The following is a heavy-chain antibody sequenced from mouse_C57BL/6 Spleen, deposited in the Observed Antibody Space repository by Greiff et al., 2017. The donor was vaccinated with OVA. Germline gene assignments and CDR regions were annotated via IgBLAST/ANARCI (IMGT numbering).Heavy chain of an antibody. CDR2: ISGGGGNT. CDR3: ARHNREGAMDY. V-gene: IGHV5-9*01. CDR1: GFTFSSYT. J-gene: IGHJ4*01. Sequence: EVKLVESGGGLVKPGGSLKLSCAASGFTFSSYTMSWVRQTPEKRLGWVATISGGGGNTYYPDSVKGRFTISRDNAKNTLYLQMSSLRSEDTALYYCARHNREGAMDYWGQGTSVTVSS.